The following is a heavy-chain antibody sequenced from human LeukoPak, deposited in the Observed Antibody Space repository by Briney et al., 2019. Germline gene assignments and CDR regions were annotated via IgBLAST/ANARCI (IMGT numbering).Heavy chain of an antibody. CDR2: INPSGGST. Sequence: ASVKVSCKASGYTLTSYYMHWVRQAPGQGLEWMGIINPSGGSTSYAQKFQGRVTMTRDTSTSTVYMELSSLRSEDTAVYYCARSDIVVAIFDYWGQGTLVTVSS. CDR3: ARSDIVVAIFDY. CDR1: GYTLTSYY. V-gene: IGHV1-46*01. D-gene: IGHD2-15*01. J-gene: IGHJ4*02.